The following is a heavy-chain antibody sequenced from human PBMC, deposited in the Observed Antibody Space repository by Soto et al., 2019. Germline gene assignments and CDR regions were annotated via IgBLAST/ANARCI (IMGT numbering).Heavy chain of an antibody. Sequence: QVQLQQWGAGLLKPSETLSLTCAVYGGSFRGYYWSWIRQPPGQGLEWIWEINHSGSTNYNPSLKSRVTISVDPSKNQFYPKPSSVTAADTAVYYCASLGGQQLFSVYQSWGQGTLVTVSS. D-gene: IGHD6-13*01. J-gene: IGHJ4*02. CDR3: ASLGGQQLFSVYQS. CDR2: INHSGST. V-gene: IGHV4-34*01. CDR1: GGSFRGYY.